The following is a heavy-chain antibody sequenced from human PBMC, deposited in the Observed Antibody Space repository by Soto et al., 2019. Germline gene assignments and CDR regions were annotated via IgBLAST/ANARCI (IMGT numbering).Heavy chain of an antibody. CDR3: VRDAPPDAY. CDR1: GFTFSSYS. V-gene: IGHV3-48*01. J-gene: IGHJ4*02. Sequence: EVQLVESGGGLVQPGGSLRLYCAASGFTFSSYSMNWVRQAPGKGLEWASYISSSSNTIYYADSVKGRFTISRDNAKNSLYLQMNSVRAEDTGVYYCVRDAPPDAYWGQGTLVTVSS. CDR2: ISSSSNTI.